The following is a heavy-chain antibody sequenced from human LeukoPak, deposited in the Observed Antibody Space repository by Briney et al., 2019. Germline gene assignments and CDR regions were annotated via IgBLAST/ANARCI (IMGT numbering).Heavy chain of an antibody. D-gene: IGHD3-22*01. J-gene: IGHJ4*02. Sequence: SETLSLTCTVSGGSISSYYWSWIRQPAGKGLEWIGRIYTSGSTNYNPSLKSRVTISVDTSKNQFSLKLSSVTAADTAVYYCARAGPTYYYDSSGYTAHWGQGTLVTVSS. CDR1: GGSISSYY. V-gene: IGHV4-4*07. CDR2: IYTSGST. CDR3: ARAGPTYYYDSSGYTAH.